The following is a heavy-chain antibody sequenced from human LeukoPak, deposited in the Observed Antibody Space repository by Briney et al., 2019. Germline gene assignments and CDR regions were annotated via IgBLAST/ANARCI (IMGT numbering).Heavy chain of an antibody. CDR3: ARGPWGSSNWFDP. J-gene: IGHJ5*02. Sequence: GGSLRLSCAASGFTFSRNVMSWVRQAPGKGLVWVSRINTDGSSTSHADSVKGRFTISRDNTKNMVYLQMNSLRAEDTAVYYCARGPWGSSNWFDPWGQGTLVIVSS. CDR2: INTDGSST. D-gene: IGHD2-15*01. V-gene: IGHV3-74*01. CDR1: GFTFSRNV.